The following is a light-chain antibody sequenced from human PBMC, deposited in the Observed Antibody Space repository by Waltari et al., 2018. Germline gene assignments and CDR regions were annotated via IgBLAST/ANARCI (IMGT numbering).Light chain of an antibody. V-gene: IGKV3-20*01. J-gene: IGKJ1*01. CDR3: QKYNSSPWT. CDR2: GVS. CDR1: QSVSSY. Sequence: VILTQSPATLSLSPGERATLSCRASQSVSSYLAWYQQKPGQAPRLLIYGVSNRATGIPDRFSGSGSGTEFTLIISSLEPEDFGVYYCQKYNSSPWTFGQGTKVEIK.